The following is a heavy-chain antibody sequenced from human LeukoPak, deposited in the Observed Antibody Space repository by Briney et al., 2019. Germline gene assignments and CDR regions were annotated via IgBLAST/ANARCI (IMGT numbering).Heavy chain of an antibody. CDR3: ARGVWVRGVFRDYYYMDV. D-gene: IGHD3-10*01. J-gene: IGHJ6*03. CDR2: ISPYNGNT. CDR1: GYIFTSSG. V-gene: IGHV1-18*01. Sequence: GASVKVSCKASGYIFTSSGISWVRQAPGQGLEWMGWISPYNGNTNYAQKFQGRVTMTTDTSTSTAYMELRSLRSDDTAVYYCARGVWVRGVFRDYYYMDVWGKGTTVTISS.